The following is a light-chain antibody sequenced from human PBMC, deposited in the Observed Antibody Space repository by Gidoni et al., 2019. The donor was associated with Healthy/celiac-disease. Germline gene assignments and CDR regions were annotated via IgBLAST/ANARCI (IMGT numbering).Light chain of an antibody. CDR2: KAS. V-gene: IGKV1-5*03. J-gene: IGKJ1*01. Sequence: DIQMTQSPSTLSASVGDRVTITCRASQSISSWLAWYQQKPGKAPKLLIYKASSLESGVPSRFSGSGSGTEFTITISSLQPDDFATYYRQQYNSYSTFGQGTKVEIK. CDR1: QSISSW. CDR3: QQYNSYST.